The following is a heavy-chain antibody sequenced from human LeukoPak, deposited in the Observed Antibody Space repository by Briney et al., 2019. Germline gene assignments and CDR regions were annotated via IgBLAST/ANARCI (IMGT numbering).Heavy chain of an antibody. J-gene: IGHJ4*02. CDR3: VSLRDFWSGYHYFDY. CDR2: IYYSGST. Sequence: PSETLSLTCTVSGGSISSGDYYWSWIRQPPGKVLEWIGSIYYSGSTYYNPSLKSRVTISVDTSKNQFSLKLSSVTAADTAVYYCVSLRDFWSGYHYFDYWGQGTLVTVSS. CDR1: GGSISSGDYY. D-gene: IGHD3-3*01. V-gene: IGHV4-39*01.